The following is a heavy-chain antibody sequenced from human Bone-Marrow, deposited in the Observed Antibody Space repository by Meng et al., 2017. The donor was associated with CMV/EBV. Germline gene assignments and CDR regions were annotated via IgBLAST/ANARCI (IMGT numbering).Heavy chain of an antibody. V-gene: IGHV3-23*03. CDR3: AKGRFAVVPAAINY. J-gene: IGHJ4*01. Sequence: GGSLRLSCAASGFTFSSYAMSWVRQAPGKGLEWVSVIYSGGSSTYYADSVKGRFTISRDNSKNTLYLQMNSLRAEDTAVYYCAKGRFAVVPAAINYWGHGTLVTVSS. CDR2: IYSGGSST. D-gene: IGHD2-2*02. CDR1: GFTFSSYA.